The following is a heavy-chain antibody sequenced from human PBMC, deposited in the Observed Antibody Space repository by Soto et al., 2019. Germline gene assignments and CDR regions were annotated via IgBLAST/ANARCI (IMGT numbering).Heavy chain of an antibody. Sequence: ASVNLSCKASSYTFTVYYMHWVRHAPGQGIEWMGWINPNSGGTNYAQKFQGWVTMTRDTSISTAYMELSRLRSDDTAVYYCARHSAGITMIVVVILIIGRGYWGQGTLVTVSS. CDR1: SYTFTVYY. D-gene: IGHD3-22*01. V-gene: IGHV1-2*04. J-gene: IGHJ4*02. CDR2: INPNSGGT. CDR3: ARHSAGITMIVVVILIIGRGY.